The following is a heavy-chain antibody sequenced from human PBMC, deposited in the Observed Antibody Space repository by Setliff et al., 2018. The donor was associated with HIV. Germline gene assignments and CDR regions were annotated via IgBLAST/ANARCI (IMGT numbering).Heavy chain of an antibody. D-gene: IGHD5-12*01. J-gene: IGHJ4*02. CDR1: DDPISSYY. V-gene: IGHV4-4*07. CDR3: ARGGGYSFFDY. CDR2: LYVSGDT. Sequence: SETLSLTCYVTDDPISSYYWSWVRQPAGKGLEWIGRLYVSGDTNYNPSLKSRVTISVDTSKNQFSLKLSSVTAADTAVYYCARGGGYSFFDYWGQGTLVTVSS.